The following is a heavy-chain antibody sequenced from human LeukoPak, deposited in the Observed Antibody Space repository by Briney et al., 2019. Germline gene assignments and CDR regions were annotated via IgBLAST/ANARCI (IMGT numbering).Heavy chain of an antibody. D-gene: IGHD1-20*01. V-gene: IGHV3-74*01. Sequence: GGSLRLSCAVSGFTVNNYWMHWVRQGPGKGLVWVSHINSDGSTIGYADSVKGRFTISRDSAKNTLYLEMNNLRAEDAAVYYCARGYNCRFDYWGQGTLVIVST. CDR1: GFTVNNYW. CDR2: INSDGSTI. CDR3: ARGYNCRFDY. J-gene: IGHJ4*02.